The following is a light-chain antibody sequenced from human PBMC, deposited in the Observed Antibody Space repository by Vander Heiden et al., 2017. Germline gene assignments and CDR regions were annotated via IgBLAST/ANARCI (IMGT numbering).Light chain of an antibody. CDR2: AAS. CDR1: QGISSY. J-gene: IGKJ4*01. V-gene: IGKV1-9*01. CDR3: QQLNSYPLT. Sequence: DIQLTQSQSFLSASVGDRVTITCRASQGISSYLAWYQQKPGKAPKLLIYAASTLQSGVPSMFSGSGSGPEFTLTISSLQPEDFSTYYCQQLNSYPLTFGGGTKVEIK.